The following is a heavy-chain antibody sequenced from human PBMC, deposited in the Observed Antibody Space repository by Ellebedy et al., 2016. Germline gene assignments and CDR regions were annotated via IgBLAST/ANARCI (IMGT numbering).Heavy chain of an antibody. CDR1: GFTFSNYW. CDR3: ARRGWGDSYYFAY. D-gene: IGHD2-21*02. V-gene: IGHV3-7*01. J-gene: IGHJ4*02. CDR2: IKQDGSDQ. Sequence: GESLKISCVASGFTFSNYWMSWVRQAPGKGLEWVANIKQDGSDQYCVDSVKGRFTISRDNAKNSLYLQMNSLTAEDTAVYYCARRGWGDSYYFAYWGQGTLVTVSS.